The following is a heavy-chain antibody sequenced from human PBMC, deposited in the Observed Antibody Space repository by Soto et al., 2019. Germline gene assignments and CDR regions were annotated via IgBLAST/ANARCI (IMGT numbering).Heavy chain of an antibody. CDR3: AREEGGYNWNDNAFDI. CDR2: IIPIFGTA. V-gene: IGHV1-69*01. J-gene: IGHJ3*02. CDR1: GGTFSSYA. D-gene: IGHD1-1*01. Sequence: QVQLVQSGAEVEKPGSSVKVSCKASGGTFSSYAISWVRQAPGQGLEWMGGIIPIFGTANYAQKFQGRVTITADESTSTAYMELSSLRSEDTAVYYCAREEGGYNWNDNAFDIWGQGTMVTVSS.